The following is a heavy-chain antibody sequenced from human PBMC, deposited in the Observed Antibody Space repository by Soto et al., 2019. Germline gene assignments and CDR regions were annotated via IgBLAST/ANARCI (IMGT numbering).Heavy chain of an antibody. V-gene: IGHV4-59*08. CDR2: SHNSGSA. D-gene: IGHD6-19*01. Sequence: QVQLQESGPGLVKPSETLSLTCTVSNGSIGNYYWTWIRKPPGKGMEWVGYSHNSGSANNNPSLKRRVTMSFDKSTNQFSLKPTSVTAADTAIYYCARHGISGCYDNWGQGTLVTVSS. CDR3: ARHGISGCYDN. J-gene: IGHJ4*02. CDR1: NGSIGNYY.